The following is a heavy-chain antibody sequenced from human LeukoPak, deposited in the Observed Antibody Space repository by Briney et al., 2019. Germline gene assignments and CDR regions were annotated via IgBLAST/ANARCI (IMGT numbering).Heavy chain of an antibody. CDR1: GYTFTSYY. V-gene: IGHV1-46*01. CDR3: ARERAVAEGMDV. Sequence: ASVKVSCKASGYTFTSYYMHWVRQAPGQGLEWMGIINPSGGSTSYAQKFQGRVTVTRDTSTSTVYMELSSLRSEDTAVYYCARERAVAEGMDVWGQGTTVTVSS. D-gene: IGHD6-19*01. CDR2: INPSGGST. J-gene: IGHJ6*02.